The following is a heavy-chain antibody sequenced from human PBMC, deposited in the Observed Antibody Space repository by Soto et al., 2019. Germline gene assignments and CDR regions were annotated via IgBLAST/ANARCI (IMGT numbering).Heavy chain of an antibody. V-gene: IGHV1-69*06. Sequence: SVKVSCKASGGTFSSYAISWVRQAPGQGLEWMGGIIPIFGTANYAQKFQGRVTITADKSTSTAYMELSSLRSEDTAVYYCAKWGGSGSSPRYGMDVWGQGTTVTVSS. CDR2: IIPIFGTA. CDR3: AKWGGSGSSPRYGMDV. CDR1: GGTFSSYA. D-gene: IGHD3-10*01. J-gene: IGHJ6*02.